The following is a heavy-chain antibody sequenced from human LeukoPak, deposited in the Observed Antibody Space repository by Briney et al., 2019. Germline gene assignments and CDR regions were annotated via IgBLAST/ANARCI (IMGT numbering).Heavy chain of an antibody. CDR2: IYPADSDT. V-gene: IGHV5-51*01. J-gene: IGHJ5*01. D-gene: IGHD2-21*02. CDR1: GGSFTKFW. CDR3: RSFPLCGSDGYPTWFDS. Sequence: GESLKISCEGSGGSFTKFWIGWVRQMPGKGLELMGIIYPADSDTRYSPSFQGQVTISADKSISPAYLPWSSLKTSDTAMYYRRSFPLCGSDGYPTWFDSWGQGTLVTAPS.